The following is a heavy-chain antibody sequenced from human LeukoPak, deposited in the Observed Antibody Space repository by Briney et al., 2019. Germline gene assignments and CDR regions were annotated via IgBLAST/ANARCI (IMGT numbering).Heavy chain of an antibody. CDR3: ARGWGGHGRSWGALDF. CDR2: IGTVADT. Sequence: GSLRLSCAASGFNFKNYDFHWVLQVAGKRLEWVAGIGTVADTFYSDSVMGRFTISRENAKNSFYFQMNSLRAGDTAVYYCARGWGGHGRSWGALDFWGQGILVTVSS. D-gene: IGHD3-16*01. J-gene: IGHJ4*02. CDR1: GFNFKNYD. V-gene: IGHV3-13*01.